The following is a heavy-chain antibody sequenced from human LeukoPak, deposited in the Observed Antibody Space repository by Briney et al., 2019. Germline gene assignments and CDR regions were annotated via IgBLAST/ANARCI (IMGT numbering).Heavy chain of an antibody. CDR1: GFTISSYA. V-gene: IGHV3-30-3*01. Sequence: GGSLRVSCSASGFTISSYAMHWVRQAPGKGLEWVAVISYDGSNKYYADSVKGRFTISRDNSKNTLYLQMNSLRAEDTAVYYCARGPSWGDYWGQGTLVTVSS. D-gene: IGHD3-16*01. CDR3: ARGPSWGDY. CDR2: ISYDGSNK. J-gene: IGHJ4*02.